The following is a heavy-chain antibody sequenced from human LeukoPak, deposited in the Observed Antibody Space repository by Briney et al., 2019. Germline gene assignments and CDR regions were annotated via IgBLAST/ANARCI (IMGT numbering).Heavy chain of an antibody. V-gene: IGHV4-30-4*01. Sequence: PSETLSLTCTVSGGSISSGDYYWSWIRQPPGKGLEWIGYIYYSGSTYYNPSLKSRVTISVDTSKNQFSLKLSSVTAADTAVYYRAGYSYVDLTIDYWGQGTLVTVSS. J-gene: IGHJ4*02. CDR3: AGYSYVDLTIDY. CDR1: GGSISSGDYY. D-gene: IGHD5-18*01. CDR2: IYYSGST.